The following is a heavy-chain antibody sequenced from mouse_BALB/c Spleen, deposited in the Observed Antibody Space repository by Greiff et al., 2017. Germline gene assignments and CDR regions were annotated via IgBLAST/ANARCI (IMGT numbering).Heavy chain of an antibody. CDR1: GDSITSGY. J-gene: IGHJ2*01. D-gene: IGHD1-1*01. Sequence: EVKLQESGPSLVKPSQTLSLTCSVTGDSITSGYWNWIRKFPGNKLEYMGYISYSGSTYYNPSLKSRISITRDTSKNQYYLQLNSVTTEDTATYYCARSPPTTEDYFDYWGQGTTLTVSS. CDR2: ISYSGST. CDR3: ARSPPTTEDYFDY. V-gene: IGHV3-8*02.